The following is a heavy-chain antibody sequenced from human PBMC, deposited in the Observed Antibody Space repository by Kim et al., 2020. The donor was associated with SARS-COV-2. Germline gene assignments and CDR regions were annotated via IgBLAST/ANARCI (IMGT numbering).Heavy chain of an antibody. CDR3: AKSFSGSYFGYDY. D-gene: IGHD1-26*01. CDR1: GFTFSTYG. Sequence: GGSLRLSCAASGFTFSTYGMNWVRQAPGKGLEWVAVISYNGSNKYYADSVKGRFTISRDNSKNTLYLQMNSLRIEDTAVYYCAKSFSGSYFGYDYWGQGTLVTVSS. J-gene: IGHJ4*02. V-gene: IGHV3-30*18. CDR2: ISYNGSNK.